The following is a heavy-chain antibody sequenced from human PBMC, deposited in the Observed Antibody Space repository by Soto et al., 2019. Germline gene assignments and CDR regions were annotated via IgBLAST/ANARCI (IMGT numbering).Heavy chain of an antibody. J-gene: IGHJ4*02. CDR3: ARPAQEYYYDNNGYSSDY. D-gene: IGHD3-22*01. CDR2: IIPVFGTA. Sequence: SVKVSCKAPGGIFSTYVISWVRQAPGQGLERMGGIIPVFGTAHYAQKFQGRVTITADESTSTAYMELSSLRSEDTAVYYRARPAQEYYYDNNGYSSDYWGQGTLVTVSS. CDR1: GGIFSTYV. V-gene: IGHV1-69*13.